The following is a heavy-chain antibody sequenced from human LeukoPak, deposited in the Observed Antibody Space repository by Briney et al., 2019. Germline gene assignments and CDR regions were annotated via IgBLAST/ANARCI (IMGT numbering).Heavy chain of an antibody. V-gene: IGHV1-2*06. CDR2: INPNSGGT. CDR1: GYTFTGYY. J-gene: IGHJ4*02. CDR3: AITHLEQAFDY. Sequence: ASVKVSCKASGYTFTGYYMHWVRQAPGQGLEWMGRINPNSGGTNYAQKFQGRVTMTRDKSISTAYMELSRLRSDDTAVYYCAITHLEQAFDYWGQGTLVTVSS. D-gene: IGHD1/OR15-1a*01.